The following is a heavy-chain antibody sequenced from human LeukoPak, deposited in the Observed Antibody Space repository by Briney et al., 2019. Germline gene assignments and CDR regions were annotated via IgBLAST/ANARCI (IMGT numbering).Heavy chain of an antibody. D-gene: IGHD3-9*01. CDR2: INPSGGST. V-gene: IGHV1-46*01. CDR1: GYTFTSYY. Sequence: APVKVSCKASGYTFTSYYMHWVRQAPGQGLEWMGIINPSGGSTSYAQKFQGRVTMTRDTSTSTVYMELSSLRSEDTAVYYCARVRFDWLPDYWGQGTLVTVSS. J-gene: IGHJ4*02. CDR3: ARVRFDWLPDY.